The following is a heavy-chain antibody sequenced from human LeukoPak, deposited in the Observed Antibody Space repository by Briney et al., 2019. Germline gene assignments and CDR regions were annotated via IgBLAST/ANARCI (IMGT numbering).Heavy chain of an antibody. CDR1: GGSISSGPYF. CDR2: IWPSGST. D-gene: IGHD1-26*01. Sequence: PSQTLSLTCSVSGGSISSGPYFWSWIRQSPGQGLEWIGYIWPSGSTNYNPSLKSRVTISVDTSKNQFSLKLSSVTAADTAVYYCAREESMGNAFDIWGQGTMVTVSS. J-gene: IGHJ3*02. CDR3: AREESMGNAFDI. V-gene: IGHV4-30-2*05.